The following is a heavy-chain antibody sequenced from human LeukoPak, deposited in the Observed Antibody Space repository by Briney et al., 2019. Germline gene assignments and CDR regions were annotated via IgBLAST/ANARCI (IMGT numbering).Heavy chain of an antibody. J-gene: IGHJ4*02. CDR1: GFSVSSNY. CDR3: AGRYSSGWYVN. D-gene: IGHD6-19*01. V-gene: IGHV3-66*01. CDR2: IFSGGST. Sequence: GGSLRLSCAASGFSVSSNYMSWVRQASGKGLEWVSVIFSGGSTNYADSVKGRFTISRDNSKNTLYLQMNTLRVEDTAVYFCAGRYSSGWYVNWGQGTLVTVS.